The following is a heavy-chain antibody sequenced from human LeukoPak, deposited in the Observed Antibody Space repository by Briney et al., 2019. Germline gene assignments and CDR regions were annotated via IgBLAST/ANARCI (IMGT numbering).Heavy chain of an antibody. Sequence: GGSLRLSCAASGFTFSSYAMSWVRQAPGKGLEWVSAISGSGGSTYYADSVKGRFTISRDNAKNSLYLQMNSLRAEDTAVYYCARGGPYSSSWYGNWFDPWGQGTLVTVSS. CDR2: ISGSGGST. D-gene: IGHD6-13*01. J-gene: IGHJ5*02. CDR1: GFTFSSYA. CDR3: ARGGPYSSSWYGNWFDP. V-gene: IGHV3-23*01.